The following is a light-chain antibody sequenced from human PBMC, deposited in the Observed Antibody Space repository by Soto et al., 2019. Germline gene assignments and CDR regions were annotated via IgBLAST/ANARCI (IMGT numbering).Light chain of an antibody. CDR1: QSISSW. V-gene: IGKV1-5*03. J-gene: IGKJ2*01. CDR3: QQYNSFPYT. Sequence: DIQMTQSPSTLSASVGDRVTIPCRASQSISSWLAWYQQKPGKAPMLLIYKASSLESGVPSRFSGSGSGTEFTLTISSLQPADFATYYCQQYNSFPYTFGQGTKLEIK. CDR2: KAS.